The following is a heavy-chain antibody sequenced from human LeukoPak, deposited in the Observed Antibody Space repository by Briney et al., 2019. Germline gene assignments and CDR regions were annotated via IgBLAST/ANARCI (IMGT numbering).Heavy chain of an antibody. J-gene: IGHJ4*02. CDR3: AKDARITMIVVVRGARPYYFDY. CDR1: GFTFSSYS. V-gene: IGHV3-23*01. CDR2: ISGAGTGT. D-gene: IGHD3-22*01. Sequence: PGGSLRLSCAASGFTFSSYSMNWVRQAPGKGLEWVSSISGAGTGTYYADSVKGRFTISRDNSKNMLYLQMNSLRAEDTAVYYCAKDARITMIVVVRGARPYYFDYWGQGTLVTVSS.